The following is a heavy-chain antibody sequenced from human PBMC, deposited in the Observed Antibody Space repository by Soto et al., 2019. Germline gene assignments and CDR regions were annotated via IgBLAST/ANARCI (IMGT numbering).Heavy chain of an antibody. D-gene: IGHD6-6*01. CDR2: INPNSGGT. Sequence: ASVKVSCTASGYTFTGYYMHWVRLAPGQGLEWMGWINPNSGGTNYARKFQGWVTMTRDTSISTAYMELSRLTSDDTAVYYCATGGSSSSSCYYYYMDVWGKGTTVTVSS. V-gene: IGHV1-2*04. CDR1: GYTFTGYY. J-gene: IGHJ6*03. CDR3: ATGGSSSSSCYYYYMDV.